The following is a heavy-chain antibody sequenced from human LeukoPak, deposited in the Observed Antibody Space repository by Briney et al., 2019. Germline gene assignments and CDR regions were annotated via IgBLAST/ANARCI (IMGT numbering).Heavy chain of an antibody. CDR2: ISSSSSTI. V-gene: IGHV3-48*02. CDR3: AKDSDYYHSSGYYYAYFQH. J-gene: IGHJ1*01. CDR1: GFTFSTYS. Sequence: PGGSLRPSCAVSGFTFSTYSMNWVRQAPGKGLEWVSYISSSSSTIYYADSVKGRFTISRDNAKNSLYLQMNSLRDEDTAVYYCAKDSDYYHSSGYYYAYFQHWGQGTLVTVSS. D-gene: IGHD3-22*01.